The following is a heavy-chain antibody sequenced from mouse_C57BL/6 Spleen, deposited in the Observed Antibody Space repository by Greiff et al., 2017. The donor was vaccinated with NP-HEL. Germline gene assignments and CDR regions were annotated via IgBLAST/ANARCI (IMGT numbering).Heavy chain of an antibody. J-gene: IGHJ3*01. Sequence: QVQLQQPGAELVKPGASVKLSCKASGYTFTSYWMQWVKQRPGQGLEWIGEIDPSDSYTNYNQKFKGKATLTVDTSSSTAYMQLSSLTSEDSAVYYCARDGPYGHDRFAYWGQGTLVTVSA. CDR1: GYTFTSYW. V-gene: IGHV1-50*01. D-gene: IGHD2-2*01. CDR3: ARDGPYGHDRFAY. CDR2: IDPSDSYT.